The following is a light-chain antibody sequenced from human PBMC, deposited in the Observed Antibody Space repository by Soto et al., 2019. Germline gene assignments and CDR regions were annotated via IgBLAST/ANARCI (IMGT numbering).Light chain of an antibody. CDR2: DAS. CDR1: QSITSS. V-gene: IGKV3-11*01. Sequence: EIVLTQSPATLSLSPGERATLSCRASQSITSSLAWYQQKPGQAPRLLIYDASNRATGIPARFSGSGSGTDFTLTISSLEPEDFAVYHCQQCNNWPLTFGGGTKVEIK. J-gene: IGKJ4*01. CDR3: QQCNNWPLT.